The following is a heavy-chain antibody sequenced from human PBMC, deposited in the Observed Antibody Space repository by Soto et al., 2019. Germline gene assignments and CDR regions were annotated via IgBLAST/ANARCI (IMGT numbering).Heavy chain of an antibody. CDR3: TTVRVYYYDSSGYFLDYFDY. D-gene: IGHD3-22*01. CDR1: GFTFSNAW. CDR2: IKSKTDGGTT. Sequence: GGSLRLSCAASGFTFSNAWMNWVRQAPGKGLEWVGRIKSKTDGGTTDYAAPVKGRFTISRDDSKNTLYLQMNSLKTEDTAVYYCTTVRVYYYDSSGYFLDYFDYWGQGTLVTVSS. V-gene: IGHV3-15*07. J-gene: IGHJ4*02.